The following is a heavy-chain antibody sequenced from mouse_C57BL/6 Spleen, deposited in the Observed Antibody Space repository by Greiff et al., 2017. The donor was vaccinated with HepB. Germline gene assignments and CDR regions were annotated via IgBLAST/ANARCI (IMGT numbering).Heavy chain of an antibody. CDR1: GYAFSSSW. CDR2: IYPGDGDT. J-gene: IGHJ2*01. CDR3: ARKVDD. Sequence: VQLQQSGPELVKPGASEKISCKASGYAFSSSWMNWVKQRPGKGLEWIGRIYPGDGDTNYNGKFKGKATLTADKSSSTAYMQLSSLTSEGSAVYFCARKVDDWGQGTTLTVSS. V-gene: IGHV1-82*01.